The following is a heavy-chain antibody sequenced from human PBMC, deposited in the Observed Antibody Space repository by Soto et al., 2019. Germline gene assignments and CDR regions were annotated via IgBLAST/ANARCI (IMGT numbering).Heavy chain of an antibody. V-gene: IGHV4-59*12. Sequence: PSETLSLTCTVSGGSISSYYWSWIRQPPGKGLEWIGYIHYSGSTNYNPSLKSRVTISVDTSKNQFSLKLSSVTAADTAVYYCARDRYYYDSSGYYDIWGQGTMVTVSS. CDR3: ARDRYYYDSSGYYDI. J-gene: IGHJ3*02. D-gene: IGHD3-22*01. CDR1: GGSISSYY. CDR2: IHYSGST.